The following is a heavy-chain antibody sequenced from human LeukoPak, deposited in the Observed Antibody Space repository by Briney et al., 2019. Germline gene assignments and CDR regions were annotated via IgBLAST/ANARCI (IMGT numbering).Heavy chain of an antibody. Sequence: SETLSLTCTVSGGSISSYYWSWIRQPAGKGLEWIGRIYTSGSTNYNPSLKGRVTMSVDTSKNQFSLKLSSVTAADTAVYYCARTGYCSGGSCSGYFQHWGQGTLVTVSS. CDR3: ARTGYCSGGSCSGYFQH. CDR1: GGSISSYY. V-gene: IGHV4-4*07. D-gene: IGHD2-15*01. J-gene: IGHJ1*01. CDR2: IYTSGST.